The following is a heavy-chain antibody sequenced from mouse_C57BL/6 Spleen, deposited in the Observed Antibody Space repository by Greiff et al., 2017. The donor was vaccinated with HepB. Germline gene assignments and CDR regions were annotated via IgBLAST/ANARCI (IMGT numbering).Heavy chain of an antibody. Sequence: EVKLVESEGGLVQPGSSMKLSCTASGFTFSDYYMAWVRQVPEKGLEWVANINYDGSSTYYLDSLKSRFIISRDNAKNILYLQMSSLKSEDTATYYCARALYGSSYYYAMDYWGQGTSVTVSS. CDR2: INYDGSST. J-gene: IGHJ4*01. V-gene: IGHV5-16*01. D-gene: IGHD1-1*01. CDR1: GFTFSDYY. CDR3: ARALYGSSYYYAMDY.